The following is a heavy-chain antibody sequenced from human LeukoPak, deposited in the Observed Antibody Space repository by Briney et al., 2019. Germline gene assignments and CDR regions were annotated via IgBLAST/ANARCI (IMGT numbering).Heavy chain of an antibody. CDR1: GFTFSSYG. J-gene: IGHJ1*01. D-gene: IGHD4-17*01. V-gene: IGHV3-30*02. Sequence: PGGSLRLSCAASGFTFSSYGMSWVRQAPGKGLEWMAFIRYDGSNKYDADSVKGRFTISRDNSKNTLFRQMNSLRAEDTAVYYCAKDPQHDGDFWGQGTLVTVSS. CDR2: IRYDGSNK. CDR3: AKDPQHDGDF.